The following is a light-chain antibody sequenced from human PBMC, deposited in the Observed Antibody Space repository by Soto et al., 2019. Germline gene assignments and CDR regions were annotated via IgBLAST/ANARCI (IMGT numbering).Light chain of an antibody. J-gene: IGKJ5*01. CDR1: QSVSSY. CDR3: QQRSNWPPIT. Sequence: EIVLTQSPATLSLSPGERATLACRASQSVSSYLAWYQQKPGQAPRHLIYDASNRATGIAARFSGSGSGTDFTLPISSLEPEDFAVYYCQQRSNWPPITFGQGTRLEIK. V-gene: IGKV3-11*01. CDR2: DAS.